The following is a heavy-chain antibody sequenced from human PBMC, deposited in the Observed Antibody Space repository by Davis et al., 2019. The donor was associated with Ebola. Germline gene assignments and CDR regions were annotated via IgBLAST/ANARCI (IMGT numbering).Heavy chain of an antibody. D-gene: IGHD1-26*01. Sequence: GESLKISCAASGFTFSSYSMNWVRQAPGKGLEWVSSISSSSSYIYYADSVKGRFTISRDNSKNTLYLQMNSLRAEDTAVYYCAKGKVSPYSGSYYVLYYYGMDVWGQGTTVTVSS. CDR1: GFTFSSYS. CDR2: ISSSSSYI. CDR3: AKGKVSPYSGSYYVLYYYGMDV. J-gene: IGHJ6*02. V-gene: IGHV3-21*04.